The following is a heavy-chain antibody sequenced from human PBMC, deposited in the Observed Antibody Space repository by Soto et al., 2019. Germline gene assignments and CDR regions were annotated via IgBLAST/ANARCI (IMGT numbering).Heavy chain of an antibody. CDR3: AKSYGDTWKHYYFDY. CDR1: RFTFSGYS. V-gene: IGHV3-23*01. D-gene: IGHD3-3*02. Sequence: GSLRLSCAASRFTFSGYSMSWVRQAPGKGLEWVSGISGSGGSTYYADSVKGRFTISRDNSESTLFLQMNSLRAEDTALYYCAKSYGDTWKHYYFDYWGQGTLVTV. CDR2: ISGSGGST. J-gene: IGHJ4*02.